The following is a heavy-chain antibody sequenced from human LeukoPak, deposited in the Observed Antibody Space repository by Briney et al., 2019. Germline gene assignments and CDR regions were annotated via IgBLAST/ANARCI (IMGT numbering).Heavy chain of an antibody. J-gene: IGHJ6*02. CDR3: VRDNWYDSGNTWHYYGMDV. Sequence: SETLSLTCTVSGGSISSYYWSWIRQPAGKGLEWIGRIYTSGSTNYNPPLKSRVTMSVDTSKNQFSLKLSSVTAADTAVYYCVRDNWYDSGNTWHYYGMDVWGQGTTVTVSS. CDR1: GGSISSYY. CDR2: IYTSGST. D-gene: IGHD6-19*01. V-gene: IGHV4-4*07.